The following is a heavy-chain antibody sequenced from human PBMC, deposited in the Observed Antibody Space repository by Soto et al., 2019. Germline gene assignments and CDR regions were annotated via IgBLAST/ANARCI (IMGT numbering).Heavy chain of an antibody. Sequence: QITLKESGPTLVKPTQTLTLTCTFSGFSLSTSGVGVGWIRQPPGKALEWLALIYWDDDKRYSPSLKSRLTITKDTSKNQVVLTMTNMDPVGTATYYCAHSWVHFERTNLFDYWGQGTLVTVSS. CDR1: GFSLSTSGVG. J-gene: IGHJ4*02. D-gene: IGHD3-16*01. CDR2: IYWDDDK. CDR3: AHSWVHFERTNLFDY. V-gene: IGHV2-5*02.